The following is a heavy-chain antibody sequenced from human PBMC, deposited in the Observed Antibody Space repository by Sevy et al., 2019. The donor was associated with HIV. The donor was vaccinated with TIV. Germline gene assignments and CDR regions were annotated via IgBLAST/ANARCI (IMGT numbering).Heavy chain of an antibody. CDR2: ISGSGAST. V-gene: IGHV3-23*01. J-gene: IGHJ6*02. CDR1: GFTFRTYA. CDR3: TTDPIIVLLVTDGMDV. D-gene: IGHD2-8*02. Sequence: GGSLRLSCAASGFTFRTYAMTWVRQAPGKGLDWVSAISGSGASTYYADSVKGRFTISRDDSKNTLYLQMNSLKTDDTAVYYCTTDPIIVLLVTDGMDVWGQGTTVTVSS.